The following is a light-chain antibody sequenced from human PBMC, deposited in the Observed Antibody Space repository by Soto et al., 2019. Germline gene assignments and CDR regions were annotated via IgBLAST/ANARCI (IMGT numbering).Light chain of an antibody. CDR1: QSVSSSY. Sequence: EIVLTQSPGTLSLSPGERATLSCRASQSVSSSYLAWYQQKPGQAPRLLIYGASSRATGIPDRFSGSGSGTAFTITISSLDPEDFAVYYCQQYGSSPRTFGPGTKVDIK. CDR3: QQYGSSPRT. V-gene: IGKV3-20*01. CDR2: GAS. J-gene: IGKJ3*01.